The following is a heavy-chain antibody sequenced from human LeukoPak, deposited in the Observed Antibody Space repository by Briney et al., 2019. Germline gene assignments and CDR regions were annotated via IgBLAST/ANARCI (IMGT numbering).Heavy chain of an antibody. J-gene: IGHJ5*02. CDR3: ATCSSISCSRGNWFDP. Sequence: GGSLRLSCAASGFTFNNYSMNWVRQAPGKGLEWVSYIRSSSKTIYYADSVKGRFTISRDNAKNSLYLQMNSLRAEDTAVYYCATCSSISCSRGNWFDPWGQGTLVTVSS. V-gene: IGHV3-48*01. CDR1: GFTFNNYS. CDR2: IRSSSKTI. D-gene: IGHD2-2*01.